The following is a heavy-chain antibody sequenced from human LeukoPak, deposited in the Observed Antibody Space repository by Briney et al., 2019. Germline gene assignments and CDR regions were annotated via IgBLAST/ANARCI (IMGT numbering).Heavy chain of an antibody. CDR3: ARDTNHAAIDY. J-gene: IGHJ4*02. Sequence: PSETLSLTCAVYGGSFSGYHWSWIRQPPGKGLEWIGEINHSGSTNYNPSLKSRVTISVDTSKNQFSLKLSSVTAADTAVYYCARDTNHAAIDYWGQGTLVTVSS. V-gene: IGHV4-34*01. D-gene: IGHD1-14*01. CDR1: GGSFSGYH. CDR2: INHSGST.